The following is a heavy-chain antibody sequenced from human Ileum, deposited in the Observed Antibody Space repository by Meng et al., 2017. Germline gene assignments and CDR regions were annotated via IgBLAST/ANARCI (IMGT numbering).Heavy chain of an antibody. CDR3: ARGLPYYDSTDYYRLDY. V-gene: IGHV3-30-3*01. Sequence: QVHLVESGGGVVKPGRSLRRSCAAAGFTFSSYAVHWVRQAPGKGLEWVAVISFDGSNKYYIDSVKGRFTISRDNSKNTVFLQMGSLRAEDTALYYCARGLPYYDSTDYYRLDYWGQGTLVTVSS. D-gene: IGHD3-22*01. CDR2: ISFDGSNK. J-gene: IGHJ4*02. CDR1: GFTFSSYA.